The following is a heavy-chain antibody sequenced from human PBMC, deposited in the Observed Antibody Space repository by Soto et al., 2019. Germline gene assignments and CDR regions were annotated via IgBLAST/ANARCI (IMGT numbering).Heavy chain of an antibody. Sequence: QVQLVQSGAEVKKPGASVKVSCKASGYTFSSYYMNWVRQAPGQGLEWLGIINPSGGYTTYAQSVLGRVFMASDTSTRSVDGEVGSLMSASTSVYYGARAVVTVVATAPYEHCAQGSLVSVSS. D-gene: IGHD2-21*02. CDR2: INPSGGYT. V-gene: IGHV1-46*03. CDR1: GYTFSSYY. CDR3: ARAVVTVVATAPYEH. J-gene: IGHJ4*02.